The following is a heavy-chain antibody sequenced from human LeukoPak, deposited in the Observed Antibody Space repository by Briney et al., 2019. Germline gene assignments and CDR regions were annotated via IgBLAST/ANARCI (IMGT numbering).Heavy chain of an antibody. J-gene: IGHJ4*02. CDR1: GFTFSSYG. CDR2: IWYDGSNK. V-gene: IGHV3-33*01. Sequence: GRSLRLSCAASGFTFSSYGMHWVRQAPGKGLEWVAVIWYDGSNKYYADSVKGRFTTSRDNSKNTLYLQVNSLRAEDTAVYYCARAEGIAAAGNFDYWGQGTLVTVSS. D-gene: IGHD6-13*01. CDR3: ARAEGIAAAGNFDY.